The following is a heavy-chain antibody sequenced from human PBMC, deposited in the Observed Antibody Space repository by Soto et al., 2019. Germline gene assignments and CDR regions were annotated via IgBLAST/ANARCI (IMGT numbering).Heavy chain of an antibody. V-gene: IGHV1-18*01. CDR3: ARDRVLLWFGDALDI. D-gene: IGHD3-10*01. CDR2: ISAYNGNT. J-gene: IGHJ3*02. CDR1: GYTFTSYG. Sequence: GASVKVSCKASGYTFTSYGISWVRQAPGQGLEWMGWISAYNGNTNYAQKLQGRVTMTTDTSTSTAYMELRSLRSDDTAVYYCARDRVLLWFGDALDIWGQGTMVTVSS.